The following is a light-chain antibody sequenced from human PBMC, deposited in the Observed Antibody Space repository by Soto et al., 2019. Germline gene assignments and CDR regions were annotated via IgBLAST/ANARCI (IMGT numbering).Light chain of an antibody. CDR1: QSVLFSSNNKNY. J-gene: IGKJ3*01. CDR2: WAS. Sequence: DIVMTQSPDSLAVSLGERATINCKSSQSVLFSSNNKNYLTWYQQKSGQPPKLLIYWASTRESGVPDRFSGSGSGTDFTLTITSLQAEDVAVYYCQQYYNTPFTFGPGTKVDIK. V-gene: IGKV4-1*01. CDR3: QQYYNTPFT.